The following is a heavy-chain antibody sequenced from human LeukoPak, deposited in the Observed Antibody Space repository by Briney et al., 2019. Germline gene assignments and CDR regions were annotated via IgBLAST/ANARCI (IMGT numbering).Heavy chain of an antibody. J-gene: IGHJ4*02. CDR2: IGTAGDT. D-gene: IGHD3-9*01. Sequence: GGSLRLSCAASGFTFSSYDMHWVRQATGKGLEWVSAIGTAGDTYYPGSVKGRFTISRENAKNSLYLQTNSLRAGDTAVYYCARSYDILTGYYNGIGYWGQGTLVTVSS. V-gene: IGHV3-13*01. CDR3: ARSYDILTGYYNGIGY. CDR1: GFTFSSYD.